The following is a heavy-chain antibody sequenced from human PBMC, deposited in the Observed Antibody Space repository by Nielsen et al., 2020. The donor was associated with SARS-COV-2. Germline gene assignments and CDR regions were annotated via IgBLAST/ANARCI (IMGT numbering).Heavy chain of an antibody. CDR3: ARDSKHYDFWSGYYINWFDP. CDR1: GFTFSSYW. V-gene: IGHV3-7*05. CDR2: IKQDGSEK. D-gene: IGHD3-3*01. Sequence: GESLKISCAASGFTFSSYWMSWVRQAPGKGLEWVANIKQDGSEKYYVDSVKGRFTISRDNAKNSLYLQMNSLRAEDTAVYYCARDSKHYDFWSGYYINWFDPWGQGTLVTVSS. J-gene: IGHJ5*02.